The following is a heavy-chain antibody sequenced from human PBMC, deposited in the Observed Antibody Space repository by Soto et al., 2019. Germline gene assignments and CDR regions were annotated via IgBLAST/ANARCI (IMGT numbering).Heavy chain of an antibody. Sequence: GGSLRLSCAASGFTFSKYWMTWVRQAPGKGLEWAANIKEDGGEDYYADSVKGRFTISRDNAKNSLFLQLSSLGAEDTATYYCARDRANWFDPWGQGTLVTVSS. CDR3: ARDRANWFDP. V-gene: IGHV3-7*01. CDR2: IKEDGGED. J-gene: IGHJ5*02. CDR1: GFTFSKYW.